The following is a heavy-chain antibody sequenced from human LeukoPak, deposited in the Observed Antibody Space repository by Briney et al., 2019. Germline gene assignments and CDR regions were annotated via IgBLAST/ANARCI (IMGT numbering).Heavy chain of an antibody. CDR1: GYSFTSYW. Sequence: GESLKISCKGSGYSFTSYWIGWVRQIPGKGLEWMGIIYPGDSDTRYSPSFQGQVTISADKSISTAYLQWSSLKASDTAMYYCARPRTPYYYDSSGYDNSFDYWGQGTLVTVSS. D-gene: IGHD3-22*01. CDR2: IYPGDSDT. V-gene: IGHV5-51*01. J-gene: IGHJ4*02. CDR3: ARPRTPYYYDSSGYDNSFDY.